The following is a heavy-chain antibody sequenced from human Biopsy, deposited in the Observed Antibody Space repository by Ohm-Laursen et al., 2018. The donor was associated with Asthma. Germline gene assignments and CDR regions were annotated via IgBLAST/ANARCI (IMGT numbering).Heavy chain of an antibody. CDR2: ISWNSGNI. D-gene: IGHD3-22*01. V-gene: IGHV3-9*01. Sequence: SLRLSCAASGFSFADCALHWVRQAPGKGLEWVSSISWNSGNIDYAVSVKGRFTISRDNAKNSLYLQMQSLRPEDTAFYYCAKSADYYDSTDYLDFWGRGTLVTVSS. CDR1: GFSFADCA. CDR3: AKSADYYDSTDYLDF. J-gene: IGHJ4*01.